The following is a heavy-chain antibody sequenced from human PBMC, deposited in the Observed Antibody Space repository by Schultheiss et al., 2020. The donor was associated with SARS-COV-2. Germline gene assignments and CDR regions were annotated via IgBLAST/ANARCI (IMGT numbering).Heavy chain of an antibody. CDR2: IYYSGST. V-gene: IGHV4-59*01. CDR1: GGSISSYY. Sequence: SQTLSLTCTVSGGSISSYYWSWIRQPPGKGLEWIGYIYYSGSTNYNPSLKSRVTISVDTSKNQFSLKLSSVTAADTAVYYCARTLPGKFDSWGQGTLVTVSS. D-gene: IGHD2-2*01. CDR3: ARTLPGKFDS. J-gene: IGHJ4*02.